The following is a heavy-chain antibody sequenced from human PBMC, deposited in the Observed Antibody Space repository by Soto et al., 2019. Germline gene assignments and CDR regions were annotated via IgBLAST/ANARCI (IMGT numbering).Heavy chain of an antibody. CDR3: ARDVPLNYYDGTFSYYAMDV. J-gene: IGHJ6*02. CDR1: GGTFSSHA. CDR2: IIPFFKAT. Sequence: ASVKVSCKASGGTFSSHAISWVRQAPGQGLEWMGGIIPFFKATNYAQKFQGRVTITADDSTSTAYMDLYSLRSEDTAVYYCARDVPLNYYDGTFSYYAMDVWGQRTPVTVSS. V-gene: IGHV1-69*13. D-gene: IGHD3-16*01.